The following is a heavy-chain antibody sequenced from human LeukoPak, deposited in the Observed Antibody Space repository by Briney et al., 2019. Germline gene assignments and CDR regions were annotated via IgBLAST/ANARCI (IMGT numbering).Heavy chain of an antibody. J-gene: IGHJ4*02. CDR2: IKQEGSEK. D-gene: IGHD3-3*01. Sequence: GGSLRLSCAASGFTFSSYWMSGVRQAPGKGPEWVANIKQEGSEKYYVASPKGRSSISRDHAENSLSLQMNRLRVETTAVYSCLRFLATLICDYGGQGTLVTVSS. CDR3: LRFLATLICDY. V-gene: IGHV3-7*02. CDR1: GFTFSSYW.